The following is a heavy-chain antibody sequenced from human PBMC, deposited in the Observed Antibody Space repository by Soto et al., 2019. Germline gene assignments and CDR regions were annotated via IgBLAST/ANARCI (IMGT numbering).Heavy chain of an antibody. CDR2: IKTREEGETT. J-gene: IGHJ6*02. V-gene: IGHV3-15*07. CDR3: TTGSVAGF. Sequence: EVQLVDSGGGLVKPGGSLRLSCEASGFSVSKAWMNWVRQAPGKGLEWVGRIKTREEGETTNYAAPVKGRFTISRDDSKNTLYLQMNSLKNEDTAVYYCTTGSVAGFWGQGTTVTVSS. D-gene: IGHD2-15*01. CDR1: GFSVSKAW.